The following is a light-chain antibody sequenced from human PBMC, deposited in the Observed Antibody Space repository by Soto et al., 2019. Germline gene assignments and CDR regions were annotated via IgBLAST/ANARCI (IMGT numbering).Light chain of an antibody. V-gene: IGKV3-20*01. CDR2: GAS. J-gene: IGKJ1*01. CDR1: QSVSSVY. Sequence: IVLTQSPGTLSLSPRERATLSCRASQSVSSVYLAWYQQKPGQAPRLLIHGASTRATGIPDRFSGTGSGTDFTLTISRLEPEDFAVYYCQQCRGSRTFGQGTKVDIK. CDR3: QQCRGSRT.